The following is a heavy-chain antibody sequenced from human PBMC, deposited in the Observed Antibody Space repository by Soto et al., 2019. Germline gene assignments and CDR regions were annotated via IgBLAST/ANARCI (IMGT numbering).Heavy chain of an antibody. CDR3: ATDLSSQYYYGSGSFFV. D-gene: IGHD3-10*01. Sequence: GASVKVSCTVSGYTLTELSMHWVRQAPGKGLEWMGGFDPEDGETIYAQKFQGRVTMTEDTSTDTAYMELSSLRSEDTAVYYCATDLSSQYYYGSGSFFVWGKGTTVTVSS. CDR1: GYTLTELS. CDR2: FDPEDGET. V-gene: IGHV1-24*01. J-gene: IGHJ6*04.